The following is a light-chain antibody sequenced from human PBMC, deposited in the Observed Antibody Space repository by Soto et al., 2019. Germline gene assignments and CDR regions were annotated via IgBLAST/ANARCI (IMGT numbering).Light chain of an antibody. CDR3: RAYTFSRTYV. V-gene: IGLV2-14*03. CDR2: NVY. J-gene: IGLJ1*01. CDR1: SSDVGAYNF. Sequence: QSVLTQPASVSGSPGQSITISCTGTSSDVGAYNFVSWHQQHPGTAPKLMIYNVYDRPSGISYRFSGSKSGNTASLTISGLQGEDEADYYCRAYTFSRTYVFGTGTKLTVL.